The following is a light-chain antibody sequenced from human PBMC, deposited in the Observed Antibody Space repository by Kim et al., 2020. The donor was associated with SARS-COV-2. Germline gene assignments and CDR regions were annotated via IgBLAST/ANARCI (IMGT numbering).Light chain of an antibody. CDR1: YLGSKS. V-gene: IGLV3-21*03. CDR2: DDS. Sequence: GKTARITGGGNYLGSKSVHWYQQSPGQAPVLVVYDDSDRPSGIPERFSGSNSGNTASLTISRVEAGDEADYYWQVWVSSSDHPGVVFGGGTQLTVL. CDR3: QVWVSSSDHPGVV. J-gene: IGLJ2*01.